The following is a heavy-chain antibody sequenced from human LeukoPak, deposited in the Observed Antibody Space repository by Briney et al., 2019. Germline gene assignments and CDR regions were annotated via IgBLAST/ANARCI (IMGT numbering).Heavy chain of an antibody. Sequence: GGSLRLSCAASGFTFSTYSINWVRQAPGKGLEWVSYISSDSSTIYYADSLKGRFTISRDNAKNSLYLQMNSLRAEDTAVYYCARESRAAAGPDAFDIWGQGTMVTVSS. CDR1: GFTFSTYS. CDR3: ARESRAAAGPDAFDI. CDR2: ISSDSSTI. V-gene: IGHV3-48*01. D-gene: IGHD6-13*01. J-gene: IGHJ3*02.